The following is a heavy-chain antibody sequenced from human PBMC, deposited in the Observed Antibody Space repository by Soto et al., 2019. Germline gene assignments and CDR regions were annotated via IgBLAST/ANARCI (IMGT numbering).Heavy chain of an antibody. CDR1: GYTFTRYY. J-gene: IGHJ4*01. V-gene: IGHV1-46*01. Sequence: ASVKVSCKASGYTFTRYYMHWVRRAPGEGLEWMGIINPSGGSTSYAQKFQGWVTMTRDTSTSTVYMELSSLRSDDTAVYYFARYSSGNNGDYFDYWSQGSLVTVSS. CDR2: INPSGGST. D-gene: IGHD2-8*01. CDR3: ARYSSGNNGDYFDY.